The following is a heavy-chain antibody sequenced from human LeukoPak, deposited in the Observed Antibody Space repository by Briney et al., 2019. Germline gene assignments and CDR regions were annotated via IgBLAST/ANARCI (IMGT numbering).Heavy chain of an antibody. V-gene: IGHV1-69*04. J-gene: IGHJ4*02. CDR3: ARRTAYDSDY. CDR2: IIPILGIA. Sequence: GASVKVSCKASGGTFSSYAISWVRQAPGQGLEWMGRIIPILGIANYAQKFQGRVTITADKSTSTAYMELSSLRSGDTAVYYCARRTAYDSDYWGQGTLVTVSS. D-gene: IGHD3-22*01. CDR1: GGTFSSYA.